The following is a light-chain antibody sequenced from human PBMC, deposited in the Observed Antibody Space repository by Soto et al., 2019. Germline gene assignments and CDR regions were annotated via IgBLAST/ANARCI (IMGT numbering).Light chain of an antibody. J-gene: IGKJ1*01. Sequence: DIQMTQSPSTLSASVGDTVTITCRASQSVAGWLAWYQQKPGKSPTLLIYDASALPRGVPSRFSGSGSGTEFTLTISSLQPDDFVTYYCQQYETYSGTFGQGTKVDIK. CDR1: QSVAGW. CDR3: QQYETYSGT. V-gene: IGKV1-5*01. CDR2: DAS.